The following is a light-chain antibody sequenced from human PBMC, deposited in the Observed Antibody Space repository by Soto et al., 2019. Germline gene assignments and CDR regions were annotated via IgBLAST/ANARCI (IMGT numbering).Light chain of an antibody. CDR1: QSVSSF. CDR2: DAS. V-gene: IGKV3-11*01. CDR3: QPRSNWPS. J-gene: IGKJ3*01. Sequence: EIVLTQSPGTLSLSPGERATLSCRASQSVSSFLAWYQQKPGQAPRLLIYDASNRATGIPTRFSGSGSGTDFPLHISSLEPEDFAVYYCQPRSNWPSFGPGTKVDI.